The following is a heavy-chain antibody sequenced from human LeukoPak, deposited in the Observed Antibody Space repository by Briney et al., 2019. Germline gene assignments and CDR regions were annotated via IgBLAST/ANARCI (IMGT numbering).Heavy chain of an antibody. V-gene: IGHV3-30*04. CDR2: ISYDGRNK. CDR3: ARNFNHFDY. CDR1: GFAFSGYA. J-gene: IGHJ4*02. D-gene: IGHD1-14*01. Sequence: GGSLRLSCAASGFAFSGYAMHWVRQAPGKGLEWVAVISYDGRNKYYTDSVKGRFPISRDNSKNTLYLQMNSLRAEDTAVYYCARNFNHFDYWGQGTLVTVSS.